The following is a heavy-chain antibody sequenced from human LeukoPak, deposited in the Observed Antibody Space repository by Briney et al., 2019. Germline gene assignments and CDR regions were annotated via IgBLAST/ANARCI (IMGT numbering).Heavy chain of an antibody. CDR1: GYIFSNFG. J-gene: IGHJ4*02. CDR3: ARAYYYDSSGEDY. D-gene: IGHD3-22*01. CDR2: ISGYNGYT. Sequence: ASVKVSCKASGYIFSNFGINWVRQAPGQGLEWMGWISGYNGYTKYAQKLQGRVTMTTDTSTSTAYMELRSLRSDDTAVYYCARAYYYDSSGEDYWGQGTLVTVSS. V-gene: IGHV1-18*01.